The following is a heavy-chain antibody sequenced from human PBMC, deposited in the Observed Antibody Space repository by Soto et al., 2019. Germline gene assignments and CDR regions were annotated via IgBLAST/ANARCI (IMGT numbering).Heavy chain of an antibody. J-gene: IGHJ6*02. D-gene: IGHD4-17*01. CDR3: AIKVYGETHYYYYGMDV. CDR1: SGSISSSNW. CDR2: IYHSGST. V-gene: IGHV4-4*02. Sequence: QVQLQESGPGLVKPSGTLSLTCAVSSGSISSSNWWSWVRQPPGKGLEWIGEIYHSGSTNYNPSLKSRVTISVDKSKNQFSLKLSSVTAADTAVYYCAIKVYGETHYYYYGMDVWGQGTTVTVSS.